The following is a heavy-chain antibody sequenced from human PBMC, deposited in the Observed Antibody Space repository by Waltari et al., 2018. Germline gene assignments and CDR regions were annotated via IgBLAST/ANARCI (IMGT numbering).Heavy chain of an antibody. Sequence: QVQLQQWGAGLLKPSETLSLTCAVYGGSFSGYYWSWIRQPPGKGLEWIGEINHSGSTNHNPSLKSRVTISVDTSKNQFSLKLSSVTAADTAVYYCARGRTVTTVDAFDIWGQGTMVTVSS. J-gene: IGHJ3*02. CDR1: GGSFSGYY. V-gene: IGHV4-34*01. CDR2: INHSGST. D-gene: IGHD4-17*01. CDR3: ARGRTVTTVDAFDI.